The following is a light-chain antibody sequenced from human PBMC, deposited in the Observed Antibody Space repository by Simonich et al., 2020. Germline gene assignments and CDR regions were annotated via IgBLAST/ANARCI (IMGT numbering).Light chain of an antibody. Sequence: EIVMTQSPATLAVSPVESATLSCRASQSVSSKLAWYKQKPGQAPRILIYGASTRDTGIPARFSGSGSGTEFTLTISSLQSEDFAVYYCQQYNNWPWTFGQGTKVEIK. J-gene: IGKJ1*01. V-gene: IGKV3-15*01. CDR3: QQYNNWPWT. CDR2: GAS. CDR1: QSVSSK.